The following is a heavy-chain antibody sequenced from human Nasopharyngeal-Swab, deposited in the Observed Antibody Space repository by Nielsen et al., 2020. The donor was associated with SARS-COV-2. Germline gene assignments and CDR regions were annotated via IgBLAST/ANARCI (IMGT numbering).Heavy chain of an antibody. J-gene: IGHJ6*02. CDR2: ISYDGSNK. V-gene: IGHV3-30*18. CDR3: AKGQGSSSYGMDV. D-gene: IGHD6-6*01. Sequence: GGSLRLSCAASGFTFSNYSMHWVRQAPGKGLEWVAVISYDGSNKYYADSVKGRFTISRDNSKNTLYLQMNSLRAEDTAVYYCAKGQGSSSYGMDVWGQGTTVTVSS. CDR1: GFTFSNYS.